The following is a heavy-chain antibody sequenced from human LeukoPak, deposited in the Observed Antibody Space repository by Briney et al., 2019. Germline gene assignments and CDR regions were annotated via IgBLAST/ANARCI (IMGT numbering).Heavy chain of an antibody. CDR2: IYSGGST. CDR1: GFTVSSNY. J-gene: IGHJ4*02. Sequence: PGGSLRLSCAASGFTVSSNYMSWVRQAPGKGLEWVSVIYSGGSTYYADSVKGRFTISRDNSKNTLYLQMNSLRAEDTAVYYCARDRYSGYGMGEYYFDYWGQGTLVTVSS. CDR3: ARDRYSGYGMGEYYFDY. V-gene: IGHV3-66*01. D-gene: IGHD5-12*01.